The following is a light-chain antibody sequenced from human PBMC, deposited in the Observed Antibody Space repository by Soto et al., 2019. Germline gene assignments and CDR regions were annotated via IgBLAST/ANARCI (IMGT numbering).Light chain of an antibody. V-gene: IGLV2-14*01. Sequence: QSVLTKPASVSGSPGQSITISCTGTSSDVGGYNYVSWYQQHPGKAPKLMIYEVSNRPSGVSNRFSGSKSGNTASLTISGLQAEDEADYYCSLYTSSSIPYVLGTGTKVTVL. J-gene: IGLJ1*01. CDR2: EVS. CDR3: SLYTSSSIPYV. CDR1: SSDVGGYNY.